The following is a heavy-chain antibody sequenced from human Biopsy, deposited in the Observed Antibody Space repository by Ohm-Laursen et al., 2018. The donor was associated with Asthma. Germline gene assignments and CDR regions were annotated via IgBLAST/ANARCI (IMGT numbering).Heavy chain of an antibody. V-gene: IGHV1-18*01. CDR1: GYTFNSAG. Sequence: ATVKISCKTSGYTFNSAGITWVRQAPGQGLEWIGWISVYNGNTKVAQKLQDRVTMITDTSTSTAYMELRSLRSDDTAVYFCARAVDYSHYYGIDVWGQGTTVTVS. CDR3: ARAVDYSHYYGIDV. CDR2: ISVYNGNT. D-gene: IGHD3-10*01. J-gene: IGHJ6*02.